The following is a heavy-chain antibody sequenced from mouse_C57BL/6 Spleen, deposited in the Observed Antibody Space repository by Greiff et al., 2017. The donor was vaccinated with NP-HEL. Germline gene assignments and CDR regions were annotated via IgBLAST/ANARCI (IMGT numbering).Heavy chain of an antibody. CDR2: ISDGGSYT. CDR3: ARVIITTVVAPFDY. V-gene: IGHV5-4*01. CDR1: GFTFSSYA. J-gene: IGHJ2*01. D-gene: IGHD1-1*01. Sequence: EVQLVESGGGLVKPGGSLKLSCAASGFTFSSYAMSWVRQTPEKRLAWVATISDGGSYTYYPDNVKCRFTISRANAKNNLYLQMSQLKSEDTAMYYCARVIITTVVAPFDYWGQGTTLTVSS.